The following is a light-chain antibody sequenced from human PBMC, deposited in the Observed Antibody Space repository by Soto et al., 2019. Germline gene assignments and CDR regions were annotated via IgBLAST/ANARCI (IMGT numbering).Light chain of an antibody. J-gene: IGLJ3*02. CDR2: DVN. CDR3: CSYAGSSFWV. V-gene: IGLV2-11*01. Sequence: QSALTQPRSVSGSPGQSVTISCTGTSSDVGGYNYVSWYQQHPGKAPKLMIYDVNKRPSGVPDRFSGSKSGNTASLTISGLQAEDEADYYCCSYAGSSFWVFGGGTKLTFL. CDR1: SSDVGGYNY.